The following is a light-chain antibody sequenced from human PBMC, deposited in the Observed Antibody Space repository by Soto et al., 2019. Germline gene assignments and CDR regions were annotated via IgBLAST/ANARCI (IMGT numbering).Light chain of an antibody. Sequence: ELVVTQSPATLSVSPGEGVTLSCRASQSVGNSLAWYQQKPGQPPRLLIYGASTRVTGIPARFSGSGSGTEFTLTITSLQSEDFAVYYCQQYNNWPGYTFGQGTKLDIK. CDR2: GAS. J-gene: IGKJ2*01. CDR3: QQYNNWPGYT. CDR1: QSVGNS. V-gene: IGKV3-15*01.